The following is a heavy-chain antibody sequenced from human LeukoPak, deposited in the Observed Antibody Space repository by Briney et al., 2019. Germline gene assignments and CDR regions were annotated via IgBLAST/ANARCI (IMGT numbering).Heavy chain of an antibody. V-gene: IGHV3-23*01. J-gene: IGHJ4*02. D-gene: IGHD3-22*01. Sequence: GGSLRLSCAASGFTFSSYAMSWVRQAPGKGLEWVSAISGSGGSTYYADSVKGRFTVSRDNAKNSLYLQMNSLRAEDTAVYYCARDATYYYDSSGYSAWGQGTLVTVSS. CDR1: GFTFSSYA. CDR3: ARDATYYYDSSGYSA. CDR2: ISGSGGST.